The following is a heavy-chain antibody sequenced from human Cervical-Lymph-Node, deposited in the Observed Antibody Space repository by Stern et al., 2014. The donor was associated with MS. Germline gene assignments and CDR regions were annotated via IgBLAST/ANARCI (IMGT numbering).Heavy chain of an antibody. D-gene: IGHD5-24*01. CDR3: ARPCRDAYNSDS. Sequence: EVQLVESGAEIKKPGESLKISCKTSGYSFNSYWIGWVCQMPGKGMEWLGVISPCASVTRYSPSFQSQVTISADKSTSASYVQWSSLKDSDTSIYYCARPCRDAYNSDSLGQGTLVLVSS. J-gene: IGHJ4*02. CDR2: ISPCASVT. CDR1: GYSFNSYW. V-gene: IGHV5-51*01.